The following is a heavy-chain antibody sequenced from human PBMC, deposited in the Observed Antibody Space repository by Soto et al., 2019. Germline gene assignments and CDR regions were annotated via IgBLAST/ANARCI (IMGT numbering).Heavy chain of an antibody. Sequence: AVYGGSFSGYYWSWIRQPPGKGLEWIGEINHSGSTNYNPSLKSRVTISVDTSKNQFSLKLSSVTAADTAVYYCARARIAPNYYYGMDVWGQGTTVTVSS. D-gene: IGHD6-13*01. CDR2: INHSGST. CDR1: GGSFSGYY. J-gene: IGHJ6*02. V-gene: IGHV4-34*01. CDR3: ARARIAPNYYYGMDV.